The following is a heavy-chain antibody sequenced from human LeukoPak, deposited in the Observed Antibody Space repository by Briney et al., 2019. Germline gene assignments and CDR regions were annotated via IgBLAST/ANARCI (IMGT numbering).Heavy chain of an antibody. CDR2: IGSGGSPI. Sequence: GGSLRLSYLASGSTLTSYEMNWARQAPGRGLEWVSYIGSGGSPIYYADSVKGRFTISRDNAKNSLYLQMNSLRAEDTAVYYCARGWYYLWGQGTMVTVSS. D-gene: IGHD3-10*01. V-gene: IGHV3-48*03. CDR1: GSTLTSYE. J-gene: IGHJ3*01. CDR3: ARGWYYL.